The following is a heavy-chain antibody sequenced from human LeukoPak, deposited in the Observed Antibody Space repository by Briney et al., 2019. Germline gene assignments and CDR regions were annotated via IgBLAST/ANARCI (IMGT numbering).Heavy chain of an antibody. V-gene: IGHV4-34*01. D-gene: IGHD3-10*01. Sequence: SETLSLTCAVYGGSFSGYYWSWIRQPPGKGLEWIGEINHSGSTNYNPSLKSRVTISVDTSKNQFSLKLSSVTAADTAVYYCAREGYYGSGRLTDFWGQGTLVTVSS. CDR1: GGSFSGYY. J-gene: IGHJ4*02. CDR3: AREGYYGSGRLTDF. CDR2: INHSGST.